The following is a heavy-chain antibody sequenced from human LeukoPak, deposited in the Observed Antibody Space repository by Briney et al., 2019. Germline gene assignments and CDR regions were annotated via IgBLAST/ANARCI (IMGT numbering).Heavy chain of an antibody. CDR3: AREQWAYRSYYASSGYHDY. D-gene: IGHD3-22*01. CDR1: GGSISSSSYY. CDR2: IYYSGST. V-gene: IGHV4-39*02. J-gene: IGHJ4*02. Sequence: KASETLSLTCTVSGGSISSSSYYWGWIRQPPGKGLEWIGSIYYSGSTYYNPSLKSRVTISVDTSRNQFSLNLTSVTAADTAMYYCAREQWAYRSYYASSGYHDYWGQGTLVTVSS.